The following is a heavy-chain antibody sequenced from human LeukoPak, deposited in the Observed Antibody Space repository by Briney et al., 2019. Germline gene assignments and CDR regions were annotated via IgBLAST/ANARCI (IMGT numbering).Heavy chain of an antibody. CDR1: GFTFSSYG. CDR2: IRYDGSNK. J-gene: IGHJ4*02. D-gene: IGHD6-13*01. V-gene: IGHV3-30*02. CDR3: ARDSLAAAGTVDY. Sequence: GGSLRLSCAASGFTFSSYGMHWVRQAPGKGLERVAFIRYDGSNKYYADSVKGRFTISRDNAKNSLYLQMNSLRAEDTAVYYCARDSLAAAGTVDYWGQGTLVTVSS.